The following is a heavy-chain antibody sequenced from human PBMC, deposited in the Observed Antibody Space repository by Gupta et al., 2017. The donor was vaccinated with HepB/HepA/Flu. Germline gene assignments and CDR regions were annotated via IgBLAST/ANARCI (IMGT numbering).Heavy chain of an antibody. CDR3: TTDPRH. Sequence: DVQLVEPGGGFVEPGGSLRLSCAASGFTFKDTWMSWVRQAPGKGLEWLGRIYSRSDGGATDYVAPVKGRFTISRDDSKSTVYLXMXSLKTEXTAVYYCTTDPRHWGQGTLVTVSS. CDR2: IYSRSDGGAT. V-gene: IGHV3-15*01. J-gene: IGHJ1*01. CDR1: GFTFKDTW.